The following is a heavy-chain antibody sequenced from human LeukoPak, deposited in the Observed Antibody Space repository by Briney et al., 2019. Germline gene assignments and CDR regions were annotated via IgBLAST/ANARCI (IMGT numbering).Heavy chain of an antibody. CDR2: ISYDGSNK. V-gene: IGHV3-30-3*01. J-gene: IGHJ4*02. CDR3: ARESSSGHRMTGWPDY. CDR1: GFTFSSYA. D-gene: IGHD3-22*01. Sequence: GSLRLSCAASGFTFSSYAMHWVRQAPGKGLEWVAVISYDGSNKYYADSVKGRFTISRDNSKNTLYLQMNSLRAEDTAVYYCARESSSGHRMTGWPDYWGQGTLVTVSS.